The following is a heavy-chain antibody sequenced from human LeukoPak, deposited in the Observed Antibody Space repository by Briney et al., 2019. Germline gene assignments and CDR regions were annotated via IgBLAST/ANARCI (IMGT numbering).Heavy chain of an antibody. Sequence: SETLSLTCAVYGGSFSGYYWSWIRQPPGKGLEWIGEINHSGSTNYNPSLKSRVTISVDTSKNQFSLKLSSVTAADTAVYYCARGGYSGYVRQQLVLDYRGQGTLVTVSS. CDR2: INHSGST. J-gene: IGHJ4*02. CDR3: ARGGYSGYVRQQLVLDY. D-gene: IGHD5-12*01. CDR1: GGSFSGYY. V-gene: IGHV4-34*01.